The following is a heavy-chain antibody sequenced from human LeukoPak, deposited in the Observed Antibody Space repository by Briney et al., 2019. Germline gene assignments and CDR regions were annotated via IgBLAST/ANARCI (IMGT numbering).Heavy chain of an antibody. Sequence: ASVKVSCKASGGTFSSYAISWVRQAPGQGLEWMGGIIPIFGTANYAQKFQGRVTITADESTSTAYMELSSLRSEDTAVYYCARESVRFGVVKEGDLWGQGTLVSVSS. V-gene: IGHV1-69*13. D-gene: IGHD3-3*01. CDR2: IIPIFGTA. CDR3: ARESVRFGVVKEGDL. CDR1: GGTFSSYA. J-gene: IGHJ5*02.